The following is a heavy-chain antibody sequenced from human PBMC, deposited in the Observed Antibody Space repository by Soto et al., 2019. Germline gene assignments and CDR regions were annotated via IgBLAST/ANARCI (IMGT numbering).Heavy chain of an antibody. CDR1: GFTFSSYG. V-gene: IGHV3-33*01. Sequence: QVQLVESGGGVVQPGRSLRLSCVASGFTFSSYGMHWVRQAPGKGLEWVAVIWYDGSNKYYADSVKGRFTISRDNSKNTLYLQMNSLRAEDTAVYYCARAVYCSGGSCSADPGWFDPWGQGTLVTVSS. J-gene: IGHJ5*02. CDR2: IWYDGSNK. D-gene: IGHD2-15*01. CDR3: ARAVYCSGGSCSADPGWFDP.